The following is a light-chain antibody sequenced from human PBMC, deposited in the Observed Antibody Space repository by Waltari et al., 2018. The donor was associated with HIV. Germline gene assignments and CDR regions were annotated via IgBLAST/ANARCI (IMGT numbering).Light chain of an antibody. J-gene: IGKJ3*01. Sequence: AIRMTQSPSSIPASTGYQVAITCRSRQAIDISFALLQPKPGGAPKLLIYGVSTLESGVASRFSGSGFGTQFTLTIGCLQPEDFATYYCQQYFNYPFTFGPGTKV. V-gene: IGKV1-8*01. CDR3: QQYFNYPFT. CDR2: GVS. CDR1: QAIDIS.